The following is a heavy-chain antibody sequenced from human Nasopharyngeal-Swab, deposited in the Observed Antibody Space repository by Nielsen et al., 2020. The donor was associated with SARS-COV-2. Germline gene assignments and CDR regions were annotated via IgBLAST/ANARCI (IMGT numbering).Heavy chain of an antibody. Sequence: ASVKVSCKASGYTFTSYYMHWVRQAPGQGLEWMGIINPSGGSTSYAQKFQGRVTITADKSTSTAYMELRSLRSDDTAVYYCAREWDYDFWSGYVDYYYGMDVWGQGTTVTVSS. CDR2: INPSGGST. D-gene: IGHD3-3*01. V-gene: IGHV1-46*01. CDR1: GYTFTSYY. CDR3: AREWDYDFWSGYVDYYYGMDV. J-gene: IGHJ6*02.